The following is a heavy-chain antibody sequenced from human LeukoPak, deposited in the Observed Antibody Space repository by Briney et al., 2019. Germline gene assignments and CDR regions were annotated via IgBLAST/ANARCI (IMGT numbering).Heavy chain of an antibody. Sequence: ASVKVSCKPSGYIFTNYGVSWVRQAPGQGLEWMGMIYPRDGSTSYAQKFQGRVTVTRDTSTSTVHMELSGLRSEDTAVYYCARDLDSSGYTYWGAPGDPYYWGQGTLVTVSS. J-gene: IGHJ4*02. CDR3: ARDLDSSGYTYWGAPGDPYY. CDR2: IYPRDGST. CDR1: GYIFTNYG. V-gene: IGHV1-46*01. D-gene: IGHD3-22*01.